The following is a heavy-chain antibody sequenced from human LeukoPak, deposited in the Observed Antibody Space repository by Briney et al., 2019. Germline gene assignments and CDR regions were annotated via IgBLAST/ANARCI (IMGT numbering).Heavy chain of an antibody. D-gene: IGHD6-13*01. CDR3: ARDMDRSWLINWFDP. Sequence: PSETLSLTCTVSGGSISSNIYCWGWIRQPPGKGLEWIGSIYYSGSTYYNPSLKSRVTISVDTSKNQFSLKLSSVTAADTAVYYCARDMDRSWLINWFDPWGQGTLVTVSS. CDR2: IYYSGST. J-gene: IGHJ5*02. CDR1: GGSISSNIYC. V-gene: IGHV4-39*07.